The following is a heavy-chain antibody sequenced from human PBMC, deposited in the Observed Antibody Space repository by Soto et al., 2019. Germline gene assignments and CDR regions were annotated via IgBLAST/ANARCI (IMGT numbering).Heavy chain of an antibody. Sequence: SETLSLTCTVSGGSISSGDYYWSWIRQPPGKGLEWIGYIYYSGSTYYNPSLKSRVTISVDTSKNQFSLKLGSVTAADTAVYYCARAMVVTQNWFDPWGQGTLVTVSS. D-gene: IGHD2-21*02. J-gene: IGHJ5*02. V-gene: IGHV4-30-4*01. CDR1: GGSISSGDYY. CDR2: IYYSGST. CDR3: ARAMVVTQNWFDP.